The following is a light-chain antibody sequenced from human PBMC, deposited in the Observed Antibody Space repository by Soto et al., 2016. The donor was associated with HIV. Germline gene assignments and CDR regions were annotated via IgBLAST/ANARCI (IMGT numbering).Light chain of an antibody. J-gene: IGKJ1*01. V-gene: IGKV1-5*03. CDR2: KVS. CDR1: QSVNDW. CDR3: QQYNTPPWT. Sequence: DIQLTQSPSTLSASVGDRVTITCRASQSVNDWLAWYQQKPGTPPILLIYKVSTLESGVPSRFSGVGFGTDFTLTISTLQPEDSAIYYCQQYNTPPWTFGQGTEGGNQ.